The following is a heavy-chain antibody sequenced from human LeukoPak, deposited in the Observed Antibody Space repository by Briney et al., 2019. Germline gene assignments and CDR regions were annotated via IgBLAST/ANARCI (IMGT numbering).Heavy chain of an antibody. D-gene: IGHD3-10*01. CDR3: TRDHDGFLDY. CDR1: GFTFNSYS. J-gene: IGHJ4*02. Sequence: SGGSLRLSCAASGFTFNSYSMTWVRQAPGKGLEWVSRISGPGGTTYYADSVKGRFTISRDTSKNTLYLQMNSLRAEDTAVYYCTRDHDGFLDYWGQGTLVTVSS. CDR2: ISGPGGTT. V-gene: IGHV3-23*01.